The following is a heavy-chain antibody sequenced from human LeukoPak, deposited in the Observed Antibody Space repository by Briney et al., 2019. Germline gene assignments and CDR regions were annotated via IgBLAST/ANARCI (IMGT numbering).Heavy chain of an antibody. CDR1: GGSITSSTYY. Sequence: PSETLSLTCTVSGGSITSSTYYWGWIRQPPGKGLEWIRTIIQSGTTYYNPSLKSRVTISVDTSRNQFSLKLSSVTAADTAVYYCARRVGATTKIFDYWGQGTLVTVSS. J-gene: IGHJ4*02. V-gene: IGHV4-39*01. D-gene: IGHD1-26*01. CDR3: ARRVGATTKIFDY. CDR2: IIQSGTT.